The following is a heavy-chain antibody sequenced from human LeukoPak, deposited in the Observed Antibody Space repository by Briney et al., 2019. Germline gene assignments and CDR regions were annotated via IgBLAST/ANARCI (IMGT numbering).Heavy chain of an antibody. CDR2: IYWDDDK. D-gene: IGHD3-10*01. CDR3: ARSYYYGSGSYYNPLDY. J-gene: IGHJ4*02. CDR1: GFSLSTSGVG. V-gene: IGHV2-5*02. Sequence: SGPYAGEPTQTLTLTCTFSGFSLSTSGVGAGWIRQPPGKALEWLALIYWDDDKRYTPSLKSRLTITKDTSKNQVVLTVPNMDPVDTATYYCARSYYYGSGSYYNPLDYWGQGTLVTVSS.